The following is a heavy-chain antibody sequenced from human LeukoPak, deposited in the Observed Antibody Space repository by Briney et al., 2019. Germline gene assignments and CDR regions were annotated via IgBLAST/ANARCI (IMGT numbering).Heavy chain of an antibody. CDR2: INENGDIA. D-gene: IGHD1-26*01. Sequence: PGGSLRLSCAASGFTFDYAMHWVRQGPGKRLEWVSLINENGDIAYYGDSVRGRFTVSRDNAKNSLYLQMNSLTTEDTALYCCAKARWEPNFDYWGQGTLVTVSS. CDR3: AKARWEPNFDY. V-gene: IGHV3-43*02. CDR1: GFTFDYA. J-gene: IGHJ4*02.